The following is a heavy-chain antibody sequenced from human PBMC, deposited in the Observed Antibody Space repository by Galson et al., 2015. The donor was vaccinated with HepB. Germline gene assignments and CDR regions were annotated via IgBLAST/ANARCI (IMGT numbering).Heavy chain of an antibody. J-gene: IGHJ3*02. D-gene: IGHD1-26*01. CDR3: ARDSSGSYGGGAFDI. Sequence: SVKVSCKASGGTFSSYAISWVRQAPGQGLEWMGGIIPIFGTANYAQKFQGRVTITADESTSTAYMELSSLRSEDTAVYYCARDSSGSYGGGAFDIWGQGTMVTVSS. CDR1: GGTFSSYA. CDR2: IIPIFGTA. V-gene: IGHV1-69*13.